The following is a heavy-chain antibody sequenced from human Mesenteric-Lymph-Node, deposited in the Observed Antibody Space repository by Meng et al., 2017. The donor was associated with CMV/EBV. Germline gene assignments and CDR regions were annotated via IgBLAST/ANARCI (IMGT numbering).Heavy chain of an antibody. CDR2: ISGSGGST. CDR3: AKQGPTSGSYSD. CDR1: GFTFSSYA. V-gene: IGHV3-23*01. D-gene: IGHD1-26*01. J-gene: IGHJ4*02. Sequence: GESLKISCAASGFTFSSYAMSWVRQAPGKGLEWVSAISGSGGSTYYADSVKGRFTISRDNSKNTLYLQMNSLRAEDTAMYYCAKQGPTSGSYSDWGQGTLVTVSS.